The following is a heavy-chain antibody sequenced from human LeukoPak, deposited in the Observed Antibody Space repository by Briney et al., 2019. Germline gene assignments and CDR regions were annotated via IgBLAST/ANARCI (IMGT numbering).Heavy chain of an antibody. CDR2: IIGDGTNT. CDR3: AKDGSSGSYSDY. V-gene: IGHV3-43*02. CDR1: GFTFSSYA. D-gene: IGHD1-26*01. J-gene: IGHJ4*02. Sequence: GGSLRLSCAASGFTFSSYAMSWVRQAPGKGLEWVSLIIGDGTNTYYADSVKGRFTISRDNSKNSLYLQMNSLRTEDTALYYCAKDGSSGSYSDYWGQGTLVTVSS.